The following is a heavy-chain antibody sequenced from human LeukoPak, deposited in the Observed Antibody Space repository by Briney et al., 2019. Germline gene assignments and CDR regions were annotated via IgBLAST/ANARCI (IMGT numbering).Heavy chain of an antibody. CDR1: GGLISSYF. V-gene: IGHV4-59*08. D-gene: IGHD3-3*01. CDR2: VRNGCIT. Sequence: KPSETLALTRTLSGGLISSYFWSWIRQYPGKRLESIPYVRNGCITNYNPSLKRRATLSADTSNNLFFLRLTSVTAADTAVYYCATHGGDFWSGSPPAYFDSWGQGTLVTVSS. J-gene: IGHJ4*02. CDR3: ATHGGDFWSGSPPAYFDS.